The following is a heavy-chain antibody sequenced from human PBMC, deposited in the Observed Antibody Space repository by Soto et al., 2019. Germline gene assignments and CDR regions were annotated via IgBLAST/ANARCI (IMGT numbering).Heavy chain of an antibody. J-gene: IGHJ3*01. CDR1: GYSFTSYW. CDR2: IYPGDSDT. CDR3: ARHYCSGGTCYYGAFDV. D-gene: IGHD2-15*01. Sequence: PGESLKISCKGSGYSFTSYWIGWVRQMPGKGLEWMGIIYPGDSDTSYSPSFQGQVTISADKSISTAYLQWSSLKASDTAMYYCARHYCSGGTCYYGAFDVWGQGTMVTV. V-gene: IGHV5-51*01.